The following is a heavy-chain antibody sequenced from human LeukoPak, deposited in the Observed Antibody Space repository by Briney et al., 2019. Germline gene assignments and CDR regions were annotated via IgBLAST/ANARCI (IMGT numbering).Heavy chain of an antibody. V-gene: IGHV4-39*01. CDR1: GGSISSSSNY. D-gene: IGHD5-24*01. J-gene: IGHJ4*02. Sequence: PSETLSLTCTVSGGSISSSSNYWGWVRQPPGKGLEWIGTVYSTGSTTYSNPSLKSRVTISVDTPKNQFSLKLSSVTAADTAVYYCARHEEEDGYNAKTIDYWGQGTLVTVSS. CDR2: VYSTGSTT. CDR3: ARHEEEDGYNAKTIDY.